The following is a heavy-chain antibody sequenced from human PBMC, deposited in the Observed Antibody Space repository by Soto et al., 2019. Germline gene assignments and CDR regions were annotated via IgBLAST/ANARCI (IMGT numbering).Heavy chain of an antibody. J-gene: IGHJ5*02. Sequence: SETLSLTCTVSGGSISSYYWSWIRQPPGKGLEWIGYIYYSGSTNYNPSLKSRVTISVDTSKNQFSLKLSSVTAADTAVYYCALSEYSSSWVWFDPWGQGTLVTVS. V-gene: IGHV4-59*01. CDR2: IYYSGST. CDR1: GGSISSYY. CDR3: ALSEYSSSWVWFDP. D-gene: IGHD6-6*01.